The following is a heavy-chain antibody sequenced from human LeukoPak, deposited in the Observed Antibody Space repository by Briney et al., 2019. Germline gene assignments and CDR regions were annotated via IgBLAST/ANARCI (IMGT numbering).Heavy chain of an antibody. J-gene: IGHJ3*02. Sequence: GGSLRLSCAASGFTFSSYLMSWVRQAAGRGLEWVANIKQDGSEKYYVDSVKGRFTISRNNAKNSLYLQMNSLRAEYTAVYYCARDVGELRPEAFHIWGQGTMVTVSS. V-gene: IGHV3-7*01. D-gene: IGHD1-26*01. CDR2: IKQDGSEK. CDR3: ARDVGELRPEAFHI. CDR1: GFTFSSYL.